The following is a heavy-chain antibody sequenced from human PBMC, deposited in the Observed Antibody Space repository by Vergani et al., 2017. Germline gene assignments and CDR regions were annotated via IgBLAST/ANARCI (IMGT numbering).Heavy chain of an antibody. CDR3: ARALDIVVDYYYGMDV. CDR2: IWYDGSNK. J-gene: IGHJ6*02. V-gene: IGHV3-33*01. CDR1: GFTFSSYG. D-gene: IGHD2-2*03. Sequence: QVQLVESGGGVVQPGRSLRLSCAASGFTFSSYGMHWVRQAPGKGLEWVAVIWYDGSNKYYADSVKGRFTISRDNSKNTLYLQMNSLRAEDTAVYYCARALDIVVDYYYGMDVWGQGTTVTVSS.